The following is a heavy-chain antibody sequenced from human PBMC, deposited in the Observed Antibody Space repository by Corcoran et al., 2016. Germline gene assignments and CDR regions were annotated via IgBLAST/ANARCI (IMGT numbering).Heavy chain of an antibody. CDR2: IIPIFGTA. D-gene: IGHD1-26*01. J-gene: IGHJ6*02. Sequence: QVQLVQSGAEVKKPGSSVKVSCKASGGTFSSYAISWVRQAPGQGLEWMGGIIPIFGTANYAQKFQGRVTITADESTSTAYRELSSLRSEDTAVYYCARGTVGGSYYGSYYYYYGMDVWGQGTTVTVSS. V-gene: IGHV1-69*01. CDR1: GGTFSSYA. CDR3: ARGTVGGSYYGSYYYYYGMDV.